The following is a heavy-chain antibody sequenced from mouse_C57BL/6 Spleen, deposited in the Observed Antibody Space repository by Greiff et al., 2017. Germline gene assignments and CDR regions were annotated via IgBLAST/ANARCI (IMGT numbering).Heavy chain of an antibody. CDR3: AREGAMITGGPYYYAMDY. CDR2: IYPSDSET. D-gene: IGHD2-4*01. Sequence: QVQLQQPGAELVRPGSSVKLSCKASGYTFTSYWMDWVKQRPGQGLEWIGNIYPSDSETHYNQKFKDKATLTVDKSSSTAYMQLSSLTSEDSAVYYGAREGAMITGGPYYYAMDYWGQGTSVTVSS. CDR1: GYTFTSYW. J-gene: IGHJ4*01. V-gene: IGHV1-61*01.